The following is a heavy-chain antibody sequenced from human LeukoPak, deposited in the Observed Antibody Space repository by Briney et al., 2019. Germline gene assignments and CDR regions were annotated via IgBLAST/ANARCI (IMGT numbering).Heavy chain of an antibody. CDR1: GGSFSGYY. D-gene: IGHD2-2*01. J-gene: IGHJ5*02. CDR2: INHSGST. CDR3: ARHVFLVVPAAINWFDP. V-gene: IGHV4-34*01. Sequence: PSETLSLTCAVYGGSFSGYYWSWIRQPPGKGLEWIGEINHSGSTNYNPSLKSRVTISVDTSKNQFSLKLSSVTAADTAVYYCARHVFLVVPAAINWFDPWGQGTRVTVSS.